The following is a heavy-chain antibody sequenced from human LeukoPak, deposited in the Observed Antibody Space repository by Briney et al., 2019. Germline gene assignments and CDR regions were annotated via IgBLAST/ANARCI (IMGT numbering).Heavy chain of an antibody. CDR1: GFTFSSYS. V-gene: IGHV3-33*08. J-gene: IGHJ4*02. Sequence: GGSLRLSCAASGFTFSSYSMNWVRQAPGKGLEWVAVIWYDGSNKYYADSVKGRFTISRDNSKNTLYLQMNSLRAEDTAVYYCARTYCSGGSCYQAPGYWGQGTLVTVSS. CDR2: IWYDGSNK. CDR3: ARTYCSGGSCYQAPGY. D-gene: IGHD2-15*01.